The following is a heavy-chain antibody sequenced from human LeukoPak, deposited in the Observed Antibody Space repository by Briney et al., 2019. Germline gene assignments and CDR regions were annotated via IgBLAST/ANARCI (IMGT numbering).Heavy chain of an antibody. Sequence: GESLKISCKGSGYSFTSYWISWVRQMPGKGLEWMGRMDPSDSYTNYSPSFQGHVTISADKSISTAYLQWSSLKASDTAMYYCARQDCSGGSCYSTPFDYWGQGTLVTVSS. D-gene: IGHD2-15*01. CDR3: ARQDCSGGSCYSTPFDY. V-gene: IGHV5-10-1*01. J-gene: IGHJ4*02. CDR2: MDPSDSYT. CDR1: GYSFTSYW.